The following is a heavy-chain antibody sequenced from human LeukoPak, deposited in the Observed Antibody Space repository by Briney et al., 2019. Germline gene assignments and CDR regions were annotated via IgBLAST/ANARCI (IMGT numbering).Heavy chain of an antibody. V-gene: IGHV4-34*01. J-gene: IGHJ6*03. Sequence: PSETLSLTCAVYGGSFSGYYWCWIRQPPGKGLEWLGEINHSGSTNYNPSLKSRVTISVDTSKNQFSLKLSSETAADTALYYCATGGGDRSYFRYYMDVWGKGTTVTVSS. CDR3: ATGGGDRSYFRYYMDV. CDR2: INHSGST. D-gene: IGHD2-21*02. CDR1: GGSFSGYY.